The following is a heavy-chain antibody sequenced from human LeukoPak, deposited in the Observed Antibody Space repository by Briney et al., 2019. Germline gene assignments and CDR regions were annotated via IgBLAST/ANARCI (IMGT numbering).Heavy chain of an antibody. Sequence: KPSETLSLTCTVSGGSISSSSYYWGWIRQPPGKGLEWIGSIYYSGSTYYNPSLKSRVTISVDTSKNQFSLKLSSVTAADTAAYYCARRRRGSSSGYYFDYWGQGTLVTVSS. D-gene: IGHD6-6*01. J-gene: IGHJ4*02. CDR1: GGSISSSSYY. CDR2: IYYSGST. CDR3: ARRRRGSSSGYYFDY. V-gene: IGHV4-39*01.